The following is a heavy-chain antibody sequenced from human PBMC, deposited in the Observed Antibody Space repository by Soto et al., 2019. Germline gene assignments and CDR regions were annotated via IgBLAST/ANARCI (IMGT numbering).Heavy chain of an antibody. D-gene: IGHD6-19*01. CDR2: ITGSGGNT. J-gene: IGHJ5*02. V-gene: IGHV3-23*01. Sequence: EVQLLQSGGGLVQPGGSLRLSCTASGFTFSSYAISWVRQSPGKGLEWVSAITGSGGNTYYADSVKGRFTISRDNSKNTLYLQMDSLRAEDTAVYYCAKEYEQWLEKCWFDPWGQGTLVTVSS. CDR3: AKEYEQWLEKCWFDP. CDR1: GFTFSSYA.